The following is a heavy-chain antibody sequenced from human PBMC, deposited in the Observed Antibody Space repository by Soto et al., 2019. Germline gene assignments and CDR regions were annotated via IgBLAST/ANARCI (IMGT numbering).Heavy chain of an antibody. J-gene: IGHJ4*02. CDR3: AREVITMVWGVPQGFDY. CDR1: GFTFSSYG. V-gene: IGHV3-33*01. Sequence: PGGPLRLSCAASGFTFSSYGMHWVRQAPGKGLEWVAVIWYDGSNKYYADSVKGRFTISRDNSKNTLYLQMNSLRAEDTAVYYCAREVITMVWGVPQGFDYWGQGTLVTVSS. CDR2: IWYDGSNK. D-gene: IGHD3-10*01.